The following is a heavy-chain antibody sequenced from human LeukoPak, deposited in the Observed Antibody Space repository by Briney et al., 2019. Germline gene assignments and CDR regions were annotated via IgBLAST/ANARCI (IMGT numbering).Heavy chain of an antibody. D-gene: IGHD3-3*01. V-gene: IGHV3-21*01. CDR2: ISSSSSYI. J-gene: IGHJ6*03. Sequence: GGSLRLSCAASGFTVSSNYMSWVRQAPGKGLEWVSSISSSSSYIYYADSVKGRFTISRDNTKNSLYLQMNSLRAEDTAVYYCARGITIFGVVITTYYYYMDVWGKGTTVTVSS. CDR3: ARGITIFGVVITTYYYYMDV. CDR1: GFTVSSNY.